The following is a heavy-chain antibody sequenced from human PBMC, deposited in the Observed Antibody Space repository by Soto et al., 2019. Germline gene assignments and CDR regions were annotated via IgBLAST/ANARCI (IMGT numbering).Heavy chain of an antibody. CDR3: AKVWGEDGYCSRTSCLYYFHH. CDR1: GFTLSTFA. D-gene: IGHD2-2*03. CDR2: ISDSGST. Sequence: EVQLLESGGGLVQPGGSLRLSCEASGFTLSTFAMSWVRLAPGKGLEWVSLISDSGSTSYADSVRGGFTTSRDNSKNTRYLQMNSLRAEDTAVFYGAKVWGEDGYCSRTSCLYYFHHWGQGTLVTVSS. J-gene: IGHJ4*02. V-gene: IGHV3-23*01.